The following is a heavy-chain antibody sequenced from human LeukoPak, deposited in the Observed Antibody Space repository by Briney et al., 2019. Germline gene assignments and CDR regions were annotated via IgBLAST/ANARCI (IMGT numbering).Heavy chain of an antibody. Sequence: GGSLRLSCVASGFTFSSYEMNWVRQAPGKGLEWLSYITSSDSTTHYADSVKGRFTISRDDAQNSLYLQMNSLRAEDTAVYYCGSGYNWFDPWGQGTLVTVSS. V-gene: IGHV3-48*03. CDR3: GSGYNWFDP. D-gene: IGHD5-12*01. CDR2: ITSSDSTT. J-gene: IGHJ5*02. CDR1: GFTFSSYE.